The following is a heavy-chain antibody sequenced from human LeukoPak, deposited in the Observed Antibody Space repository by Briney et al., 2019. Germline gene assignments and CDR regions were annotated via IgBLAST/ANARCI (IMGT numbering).Heavy chain of an antibody. CDR3: ARGFWGVVYFDY. V-gene: IGHV3-64*01. CDR2: ISSNGGST. J-gene: IGHJ4*02. CDR1: GFTFSSYA. D-gene: IGHD3-16*01. Sequence: PGGSLRLSCAASGFTFSSYAMHWVRQAPGKGLEYVSAISSNGGSTYYANSVKGRFTISRDNSKNTLYLQMGSLRAEDMAVYYCARGFWGVVYFDYWGQGTLVTVSS.